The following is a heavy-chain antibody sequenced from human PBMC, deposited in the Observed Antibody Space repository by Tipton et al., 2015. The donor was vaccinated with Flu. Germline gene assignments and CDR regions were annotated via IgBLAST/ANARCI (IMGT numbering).Heavy chain of an antibody. CDR1: GGSISSYY. D-gene: IGHD5-18*01. CDR2: IYYSGST. Sequence: LRLSCTVSGGSISSYYWSWIRQPPGKGLEWIGYIYYSGSTNYNPSLKSRVTISVDTSKNQFSLKLSSVTAADTAVYYCARSGYSYPFDYWGQGTLVTVSS. CDR3: ARSGYSYPFDY. V-gene: IGHV4-59*01. J-gene: IGHJ4*02.